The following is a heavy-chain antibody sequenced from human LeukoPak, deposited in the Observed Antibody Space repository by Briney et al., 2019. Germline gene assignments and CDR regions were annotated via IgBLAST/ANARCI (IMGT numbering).Heavy chain of an antibody. D-gene: IGHD6-19*01. CDR2: IIPIFGTA. J-gene: IGHJ3*02. CDR1: GGTFSSYA. CDR3: ARPLTRKWLVDAFDI. Sequence: SVKVSCMASGGTFSSYAISWVRQAPGQGLEWMGGIIPIFGTANYAQKFQGRVTITADESTSTAYMELSSLRSEDTAVYYCARPLTRKWLVDAFDIWGQGTMVTVSS. V-gene: IGHV1-69*13.